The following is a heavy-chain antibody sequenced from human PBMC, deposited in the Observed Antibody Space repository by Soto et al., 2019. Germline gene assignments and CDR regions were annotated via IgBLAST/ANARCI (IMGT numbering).Heavy chain of an antibody. CDR2: IIPIFGTA. D-gene: IGHD5-18*01. J-gene: IGHJ6*02. CDR3: ASGYSYGYPYYYYYGMDV. V-gene: IGHV1-69*13. CDR1: GGTFSSYA. Sequence: ASVKVSFKASGGTFSSYAISWVRQAPGQGLEWMGGIIPIFGTANYAQKFQGRVTITADESTSTAYMELSSLRSEDTAVYYCASGYSYGYPYYYYYGMDVWGQGTTVTVSS.